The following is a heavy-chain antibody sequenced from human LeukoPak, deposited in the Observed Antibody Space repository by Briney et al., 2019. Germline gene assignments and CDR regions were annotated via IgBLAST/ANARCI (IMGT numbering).Heavy chain of an antibody. D-gene: IGHD6-19*01. CDR3: ATDIGVAGRFDY. V-gene: IGHV1-2*02. CDR1: GYTFTGYY. Sequence: ASVKVSCKAAGYTFTGYYMHWVRQAPGQGLEWMGWINPKSGGTNYAQKFQGRVTMTRDTSISTAYVELSRLRSDDTAVYYCATDIGVAGRFDYWGQGTLVTVSS. CDR2: INPKSGGT. J-gene: IGHJ4*02.